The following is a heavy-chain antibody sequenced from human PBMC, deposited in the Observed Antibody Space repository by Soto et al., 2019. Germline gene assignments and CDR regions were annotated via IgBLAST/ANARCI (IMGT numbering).Heavy chain of an antibody. J-gene: IGHJ6*02. CDR3: ARRGIAVAGIFYYGMDV. Sequence: PSETLSLTCTVSGGSISSSSYYWGWIRQPPGKGLEWIGSIYYSGSTYYNPSLKSRVTISVDTSKNQFSLKLSSVTAADTAVYYCARRGIAVAGIFYYGMDVWGQGTTVTVSS. CDR1: GGSISSSSYY. D-gene: IGHD6-19*01. V-gene: IGHV4-39*01. CDR2: IYYSGST.